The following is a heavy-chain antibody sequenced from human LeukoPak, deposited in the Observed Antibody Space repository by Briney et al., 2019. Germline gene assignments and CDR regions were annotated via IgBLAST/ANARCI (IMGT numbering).Heavy chain of an antibody. CDR1: GGTFSSYA. D-gene: IGHD3-22*01. V-gene: IGHV1-69*05. J-gene: IGHJ4*02. CDR2: IIPIFGTA. CDR3: AREFQNRGYYDSSGPAY. Sequence: SVKVSCKASGGTFSSYAISWVRQAPGQGLEWMGGIIPIFGTANYAQKFQGRVTITTDESTSTAYMELSSLRSEDTAAYYCAREFQNRGYYDSSGPAYWGQGTLVTVSS.